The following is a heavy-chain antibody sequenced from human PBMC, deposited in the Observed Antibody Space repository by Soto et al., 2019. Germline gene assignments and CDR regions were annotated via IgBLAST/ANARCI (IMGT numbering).Heavy chain of an antibody. V-gene: IGHV4-59*08. CDR3: ARTDIVATIFDY. D-gene: IGHD5-12*01. Sequence: SETLSLTCTVSGGSISSYYWSWIRQPPGKGLEWIGYIYYSGRTNYNPSLKSRVTISVDTSKNQFSLKLSSVIAADTAVYYCARTDIVATIFDYWGQGTLVTVSS. CDR2: IYYSGRT. J-gene: IGHJ4*02. CDR1: GGSISSYY.